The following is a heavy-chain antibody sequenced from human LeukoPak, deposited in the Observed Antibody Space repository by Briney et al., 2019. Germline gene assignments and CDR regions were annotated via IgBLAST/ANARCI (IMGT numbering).Heavy chain of an antibody. Sequence: GGSLRLSCTASGFIFGDYAMSWFRQAPGKGLEWVGFIRSKAYGGTIEYAASVKGRFTISRDDSKSIAYLQINSLKTEDTAVYYCTTRGSSWSPFDYWGQGTLVTVSS. V-gene: IGHV3-49*03. CDR1: GFIFGDYA. J-gene: IGHJ4*02. CDR2: IRSKAYGGTI. D-gene: IGHD6-13*01. CDR3: TTRGSSWSPFDY.